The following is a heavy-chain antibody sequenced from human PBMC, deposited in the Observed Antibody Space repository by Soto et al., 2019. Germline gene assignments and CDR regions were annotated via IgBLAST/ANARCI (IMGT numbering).Heavy chain of an antibody. J-gene: IGHJ4*02. D-gene: IGHD6-19*01. CDR2: IYHADSDT. Sequence: GESLKISCKGSGNRFPIAWIASVRQMPGKGFEWMGIIYHADSDTRYSPSFQGQVIFSADKSINTAYLQWSSLKASDTAIYYCATLDAGGWYYFDYWGQGTQVTVSS. CDR3: ATLDAGGWYYFDY. CDR1: GNRFPIAW. V-gene: IGHV5-51*01.